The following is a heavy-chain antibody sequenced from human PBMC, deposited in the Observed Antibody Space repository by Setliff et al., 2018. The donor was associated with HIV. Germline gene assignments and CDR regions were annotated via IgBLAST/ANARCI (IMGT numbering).Heavy chain of an antibody. V-gene: IGHV4-39*01. CDR2: IIYSGSP. CDR1: GGSISTTTYY. D-gene: IGHD1-1*01. CDR3: ARQKGNAGTFFDS. Sequence: SETLSLTCTVSGGSISTTTYYWGWIRQPPGRGLEWIGTIIYSGSPYYSPSLESRVTISADSSKNQFSLKLSSVTAADPAVYYCARQKGNAGTFFDSWGPGTLVTVSS. J-gene: IGHJ4*02.